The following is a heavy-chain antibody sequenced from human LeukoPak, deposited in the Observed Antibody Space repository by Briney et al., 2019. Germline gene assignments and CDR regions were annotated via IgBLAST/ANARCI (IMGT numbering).Heavy chain of an antibody. CDR1: GFTFSNYW. Sequence: PGGSLRLSCAASGFTFSNYWMHWVRQVPGKGLVWVSRINPGGSSTTYADSVKGRFTISRDNAKNTLYLQMSSLRAEDTAVYYCARSNQADDYWGQGTLVTVSS. J-gene: IGHJ4*02. V-gene: IGHV3-74*01. D-gene: IGHD4-11*01. CDR3: ARSNQADDY. CDR2: INPGGSST.